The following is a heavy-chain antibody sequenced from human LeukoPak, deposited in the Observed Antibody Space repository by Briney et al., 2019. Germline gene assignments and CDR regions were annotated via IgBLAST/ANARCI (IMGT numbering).Heavy chain of an antibody. J-gene: IGHJ4*02. Sequence: GVSLRLSCAASGFIFSHYGMLWVRQAPGKGLEWVAVIQNDASTENFADSVKGRFTISRDNSKNTVFLQMNSLRVEDTAVYYCARELSQIVWGGLDYGGQGTLVTVSS. CDR1: GFIFSHYG. V-gene: IGHV3-33*05. D-gene: IGHD2-21*01. CDR2: IQNDASTE. CDR3: ARELSQIVWGGLDY.